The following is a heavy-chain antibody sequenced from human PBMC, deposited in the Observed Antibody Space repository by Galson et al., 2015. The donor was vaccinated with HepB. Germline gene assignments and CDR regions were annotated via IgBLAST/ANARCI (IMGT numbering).Heavy chain of an antibody. V-gene: IGHV4-39*01. J-gene: IGHJ3*02. CDR3: ARLGFRYDFWGGSVMNAFDI. Sequence: DTLSLTCTVSGGSISSSSYYWGWIRQPPGQGLEWIGSIYYSGSTYYNPSLKSRVTISVDTSKNQFSLKLSYVTAADTAVYYCARLGFRYDFWGGSVMNAFDIWGQGTMVTVSS. D-gene: IGHD3-3*01. CDR2: IYYSGST. CDR1: GGSISSSSYY.